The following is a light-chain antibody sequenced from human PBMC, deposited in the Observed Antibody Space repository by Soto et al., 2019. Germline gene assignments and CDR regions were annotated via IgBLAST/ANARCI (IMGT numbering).Light chain of an antibody. CDR2: GAS. Sequence: EIVLTQSPGTLSLSPGERATLSCRASQSVSSSYLAWYQQKPGQAPRLLIYGASSRATGIPDRFSGSGSGTDFTLTISXLXPXXXAXYYCQQYGSSPPYTFGQGTKLEIK. J-gene: IGKJ2*01. V-gene: IGKV3-20*01. CDR3: QQYGSSPPYT. CDR1: QSVSSSY.